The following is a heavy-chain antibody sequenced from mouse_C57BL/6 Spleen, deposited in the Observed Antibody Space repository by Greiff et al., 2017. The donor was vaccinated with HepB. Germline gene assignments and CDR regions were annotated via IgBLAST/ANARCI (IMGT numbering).Heavy chain of an antibody. V-gene: IGHV5-6*01. CDR3: ARGGPKGENYFDY. Sequence: EVKVVESGGDLVKPGGSLKLSCAASGFTFSSYGMSWVRQTPDKRLEWVATISSGGSYTYYPDSVKGRFTISRDNAKNTLYLQMSSLKSEDTAMYYCARGGPKGENYFDYWGQGTTLTVSS. J-gene: IGHJ2*01. CDR1: GFTFSSYG. CDR2: ISSGGSYT.